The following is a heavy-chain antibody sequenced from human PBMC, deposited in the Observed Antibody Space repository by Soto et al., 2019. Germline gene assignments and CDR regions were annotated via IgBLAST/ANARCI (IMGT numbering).Heavy chain of an antibody. Sequence: GGSLRLSCAASGFTFSSYAMHWVRQAPGKGLEWVAVISYDGSNKYYADSVKGRFTISRDNSKNTLYLQMNSLRAEDTAVYYCAREAVMVAATPSFDYWGQGTLVTVSS. CDR2: ISYDGSNK. CDR3: AREAVMVAATPSFDY. CDR1: GFTFSSYA. D-gene: IGHD2-15*01. V-gene: IGHV3-30-3*01. J-gene: IGHJ4*02.